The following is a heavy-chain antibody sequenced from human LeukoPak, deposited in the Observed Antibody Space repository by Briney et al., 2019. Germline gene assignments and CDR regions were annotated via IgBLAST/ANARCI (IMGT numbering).Heavy chain of an antibody. J-gene: IGHJ3*02. D-gene: IGHD3-22*01. V-gene: IGHV3-13*04. CDR3: ARGDSSGYYPDAFDI. Sequence: GGSLRLSCAASGFTFSRYDMHWVRQATGKGLEWVSAIGTAGDTYYPGSVKGRFTISRENAKNSLYLQMNSLRAGDTAVYYCARGDSSGYYPDAFDIWGQGTMVTVSS. CDR2: IGTAGDT. CDR1: GFTFSRYD.